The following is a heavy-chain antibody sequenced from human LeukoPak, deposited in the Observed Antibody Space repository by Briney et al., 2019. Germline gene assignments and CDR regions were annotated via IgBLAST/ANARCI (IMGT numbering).Heavy chain of an antibody. J-gene: IGHJ5*02. CDR2: ISGSGGST. V-gene: IGHV3-23*01. CDR3: AKQDIVVVPAAMWFDP. CDR1: EFTFSSYA. Sequence: GGSLRLSCAASEFTFSSYAMSWVRQAPGKGLEWVSAISGSGGSTYYADSVKGRFTISRDNSKNTLYLQMNSLRAEDTAVYYCAKQDIVVVPAAMWFDPWGQGTLVTVSS. D-gene: IGHD2-2*01.